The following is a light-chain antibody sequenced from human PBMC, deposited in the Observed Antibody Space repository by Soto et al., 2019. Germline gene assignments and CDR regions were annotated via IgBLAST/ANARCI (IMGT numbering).Light chain of an antibody. CDR3: QQYDNSPIT. V-gene: IGKV3-20*01. CDR2: GAS. CDR1: HSVGSTF. J-gene: IGKJ1*01. Sequence: EIVLTQSPGTLSLSPGERATLSCRASHSVGSTFLTWYQQKPGQAPRLLIYGASSRATGIPARFSGSGSGTDFTLTISRLEPGDFAVYYCQQYDNSPITFGQGTKVDIK.